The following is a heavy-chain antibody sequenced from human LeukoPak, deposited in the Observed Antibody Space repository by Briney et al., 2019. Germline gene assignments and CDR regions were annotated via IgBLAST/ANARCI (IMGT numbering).Heavy chain of an antibody. V-gene: IGHV4-39*01. CDR2: IYYSGST. J-gene: IGHJ3*02. D-gene: IGHD4-23*01. CDR3: VRLSGGWALDTFDS. Sequence: SETLSLTCTVSGGSISSSSYYWGWIRQPPGKGLEWIGSIYYSGSTYYNPSLKSRVTISVDTSKNQFSLKLSSVTAADTAVYYCVRLSGGWALDTFDSWGQGTMVTVSS. CDR1: GGSISSSSYY.